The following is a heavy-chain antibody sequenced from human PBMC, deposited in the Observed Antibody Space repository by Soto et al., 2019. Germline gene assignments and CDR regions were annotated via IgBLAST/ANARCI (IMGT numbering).Heavy chain of an antibody. J-gene: IGHJ5*02. CDR1: GVSFSGYY. V-gene: IGHV4-34*01. CDR2: INHSGST. D-gene: IGHD1-26*01. CDR3: ARGLRRLYSGSYYGFFYNWFDP. Sequence: SETLSLTCAVYGVSFSGYYWIWIRQPPGKGLEWIGEINHSGSTNYNPSLKSRVTISVDTSKNQFSLKLSSVTAADTAVYYCARGLRRLYSGSYYGFFYNWFDPWGQGTLVTVS.